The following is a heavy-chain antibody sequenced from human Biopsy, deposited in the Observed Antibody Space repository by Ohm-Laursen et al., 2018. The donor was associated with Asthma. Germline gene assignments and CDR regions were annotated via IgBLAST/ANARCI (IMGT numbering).Heavy chain of an antibody. CDR3: ASDFPKDYVRYNFQF. Sequence: ASVKVSCKISGYSLTDLSMHWVRQAPGQGFEWMGGHDHEEGGTVNARRFQGRVTMTEDTSTDTAYTELSSLSSDDTAVYYCASDFPKDYVRYNFQFWGQGTLVTVSS. V-gene: IGHV1-24*01. J-gene: IGHJ4*02. CDR2: HDHEEGGT. CDR1: GYSLTDLS. D-gene: IGHD4-17*01.